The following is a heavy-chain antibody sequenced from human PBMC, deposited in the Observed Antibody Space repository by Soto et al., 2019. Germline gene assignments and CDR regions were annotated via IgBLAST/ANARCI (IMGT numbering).Heavy chain of an antibody. CDR3: AMAYCGGDCQASYFDY. J-gene: IGHJ4*02. Sequence: PGESLKISCKGSGYSFTSYWIGWVRQMPGKGLEWMGIIYPGDSDTRYSPSFQGQVTISADKSISTAYLQWSSLKASDTAMYYCAMAYCGGDCQASYFDYWGQGTLVTVSS. CDR2: IYPGDSDT. V-gene: IGHV5-51*01. CDR1: GYSFTSYW. D-gene: IGHD2-21*02.